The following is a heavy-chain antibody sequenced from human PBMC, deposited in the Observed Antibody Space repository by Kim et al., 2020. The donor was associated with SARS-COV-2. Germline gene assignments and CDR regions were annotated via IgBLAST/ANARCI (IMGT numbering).Heavy chain of an antibody. V-gene: IGHV3-66*02. D-gene: IGHD2-15*01. Sequence: GGSLRLSCAASGFTVSSNYMSWVRQAPGKGLEWVSVIYSGGSTYYADSVKGRFTISRDNSKNTLYLQMNSLRAEDTAVYYCAREAVGCSGGSCYSAFDYYYGMDVWGQGTTVTVSS. J-gene: IGHJ6*02. CDR2: IYSGGST. CDR3: AREAVGCSGGSCYSAFDYYYGMDV. CDR1: GFTVSSNY.